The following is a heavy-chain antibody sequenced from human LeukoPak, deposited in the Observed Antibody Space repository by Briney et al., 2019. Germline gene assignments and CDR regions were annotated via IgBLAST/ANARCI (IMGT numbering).Heavy chain of an antibody. CDR3: ARDPPGLSLFDS. Sequence: PSETLSLTCTVSGGSITNYYWSWIRQPAGKGLEWIGRIYTSGSTNYNPSLKSRVTMSVDTSKNQFSLKLSSVTAADTAVCYCARDPPGLSLFDSWGQGTLVTVSS. CDR2: IYTSGST. V-gene: IGHV4-4*07. D-gene: IGHD2-21*01. CDR1: GGSITNYY. J-gene: IGHJ4*02.